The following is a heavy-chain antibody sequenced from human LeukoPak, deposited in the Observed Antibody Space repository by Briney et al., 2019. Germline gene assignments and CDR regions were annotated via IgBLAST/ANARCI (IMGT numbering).Heavy chain of an antibody. V-gene: IGHV3-48*01. CDR2: ITSDSNTI. CDR1: GFAFSTYA. D-gene: IGHD2-15*01. Sequence: GGSLRLSCAASGFAFSTYAMNWVRQAPGKGLEWVSFITSDSNTIYYADSMKGRFTISRDNAENSLYLQMNSLSAEDTAVYYCARDRMGGSFDYWGQGTLVTVSS. J-gene: IGHJ4*02. CDR3: ARDRMGGSFDY.